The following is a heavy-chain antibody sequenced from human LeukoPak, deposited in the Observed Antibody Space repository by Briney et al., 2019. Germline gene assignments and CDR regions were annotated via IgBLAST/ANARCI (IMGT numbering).Heavy chain of an antibody. CDR2: VSGSGGST. CDR1: GFTFNTYD. D-gene: IGHD3-16*01. Sequence: GGTLRLSCAASGFTFNTYDMSWVRQAPGKGLEWVSGVSGSGGSTYYADSVKGRFTISRDNSKNTLYLQMNSLRAEDTAVYYCAKVRAPLWGKDYWGQGTLVTVSS. J-gene: IGHJ4*02. V-gene: IGHV3-23*01. CDR3: AKVRAPLWGKDY.